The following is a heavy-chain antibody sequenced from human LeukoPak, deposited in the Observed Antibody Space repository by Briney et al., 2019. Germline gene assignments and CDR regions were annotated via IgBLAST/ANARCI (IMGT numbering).Heavy chain of an antibody. CDR3: ARGVSYYYDSSGYYYLYFDY. V-gene: IGHV4-30-4*08. CDR2: IYSRGST. CDR1: GGSISSGDYY. Sequence: PSETLSLTCTVSGGSISSGDYYWSWIRQPPGKALGGTGTIYSRGSTYYNPSLKSRVTISVDTSKNQFSLKLSSVTAADTAVYYCARGVSYYYDSSGYYYLYFDYWGQGTLVTVSS. D-gene: IGHD3-22*01. J-gene: IGHJ4*02.